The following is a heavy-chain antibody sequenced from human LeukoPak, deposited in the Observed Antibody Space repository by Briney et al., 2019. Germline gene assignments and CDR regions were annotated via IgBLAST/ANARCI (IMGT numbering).Heavy chain of an antibody. J-gene: IGHJ6*02. D-gene: IGHD3-10*01. CDR3: ASTYGPGTGHGMDV. Sequence: SQTLSLTCTVSGGSISSGDYYWSWIRQPPGKGLEWIGYIYYSGSTYYNPSLKSRVTISVDTSKNQFSLKLSSVTAADTAVYYCASTYGPGTGHGMDVWGQGTTVTVSS. CDR2: IYYSGST. V-gene: IGHV4-30-4*01. CDR1: GGSISSGDYY.